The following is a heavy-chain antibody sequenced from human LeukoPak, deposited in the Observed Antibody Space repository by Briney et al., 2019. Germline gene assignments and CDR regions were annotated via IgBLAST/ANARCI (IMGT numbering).Heavy chain of an antibody. CDR3: ARVPSGGILTGSLDY. V-gene: IGHV4-34*01. J-gene: IGHJ4*02. Sequence: SETLSLTCAVYGGSFSGYYWSWIRQPPGKGLEWIGEINHSGSTNYNPSLKSRVTISVDTSKNQFSLKLSSVTAADTAVYYCARVPSGGILTGSLDYWAQGTLVTVSS. D-gene: IGHD3-9*01. CDR1: GGSFSGYY. CDR2: INHSGST.